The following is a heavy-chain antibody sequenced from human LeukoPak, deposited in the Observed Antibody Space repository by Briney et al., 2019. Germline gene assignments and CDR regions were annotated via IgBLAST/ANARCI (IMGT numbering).Heavy chain of an antibody. CDR1: GGSISSYF. J-gene: IGHJ3*02. CDR3: AASKGAMYVFDI. V-gene: IGHV4-59*01. D-gene: IGHD6-6*01. Sequence: SETLSLTCTVSGGSISSYFWSWIRQPPGKGLEWFGYIYYSGSTNYNPSLESRVTITVDTSKNQFSLKLSSVTAADTAVYYCAASKGAMYVFDIGGKGTMVTV. CDR2: IYYSGST.